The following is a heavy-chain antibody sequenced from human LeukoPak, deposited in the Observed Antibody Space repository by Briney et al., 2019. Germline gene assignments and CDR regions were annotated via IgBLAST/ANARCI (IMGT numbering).Heavy chain of an antibody. V-gene: IGHV1-69*13. CDR3: ARDQGYRYGYGDFDY. CDR2: IIPIFGTA. J-gene: IGHJ4*02. CDR1: GGTFRSYA. D-gene: IGHD5-18*01. Sequence: SVEVSCKASGGTFRSYAISWVRQAPGQGLEWMGGIIPIFGTANYAQKFQGGVTITADESTSTAYMELSSLRSEDTAVYYCARDQGYRYGYGDFDYWGQGTLVTVSS.